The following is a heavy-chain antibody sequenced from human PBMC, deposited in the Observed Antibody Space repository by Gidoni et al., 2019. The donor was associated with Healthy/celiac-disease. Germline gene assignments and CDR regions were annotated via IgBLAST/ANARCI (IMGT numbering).Heavy chain of an antibody. D-gene: IGHD3-10*01. Sequence: EVQLVESGGGLVQPGGSLRLSCAASGFTFSSYWMSWVRQAPGKGLEWVAKIKQDGSEKYYVDSVKGRFTISRDNAKNSLYLQMNSLRAEDTAVYYCARDQLLWFGETTRWFDPWGQGTLVTVSS. CDR3: ARDQLLWFGETTRWFDP. J-gene: IGHJ5*02. CDR1: GFTFSSYW. CDR2: IKQDGSEK. V-gene: IGHV3-7*01.